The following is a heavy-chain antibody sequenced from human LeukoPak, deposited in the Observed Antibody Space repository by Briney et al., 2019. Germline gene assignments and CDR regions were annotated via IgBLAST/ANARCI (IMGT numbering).Heavy chain of an antibody. V-gene: IGHV3-30-3*01. CDR2: ISYDGSNE. J-gene: IGHJ4*02. CDR1: GFTFSSYA. CDR3: ARPGSEWQWLPPDY. Sequence: GGSLRLSCAASGFTFSSYAMHWVRQAPGKGLEWVAIISYDGSNEHYADSVKGRFTISRDNSKNTLYLQMISLRADDTAIYFCARPGSEWQWLPPDYWGQGTLVTVSS. D-gene: IGHD6-19*01.